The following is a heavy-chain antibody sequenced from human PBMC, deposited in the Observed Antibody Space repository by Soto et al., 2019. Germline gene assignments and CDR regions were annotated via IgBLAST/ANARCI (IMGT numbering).Heavy chain of an antibody. V-gene: IGHV1-8*01. D-gene: IGHD2-2*02. CDR2: VNPKSGNT. J-gene: IGHJ5*02. Sequence: QVPLVQSGAEVKKPGASVKVSCKASGYSSTNYDITWVRQAAGQGLEWMGWVNPKSGNTDYAQKFRGRVTMTTNSSISTAYLPLSALTSEDTAVYYCRRPYCDTTSCFTDWFDPWGQGTLVTVSS. CDR1: GYSSTNYD. CDR3: RRPYCDTTSCFTDWFDP.